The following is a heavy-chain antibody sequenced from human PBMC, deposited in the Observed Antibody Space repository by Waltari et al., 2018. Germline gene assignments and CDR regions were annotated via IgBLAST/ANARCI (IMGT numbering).Heavy chain of an antibody. Sequence: EVQLVESGGGLIQPGGSLRLSCAASGFTVSSNYMSWVRQAPGKGLEWVSVIYSRGSTNDDESGKGRFTISRDNSKNTLYLQMNGLRAEDTAVYYCARRGLGRDGYPTGWVDPWGQGTLVTVSS. CDR1: GFTVSSNY. CDR2: IYSRGST. V-gene: IGHV3-53*01. D-gene: IGHD5-12*01. J-gene: IGHJ5*02. CDR3: ARRGLGRDGYPTGWVDP.